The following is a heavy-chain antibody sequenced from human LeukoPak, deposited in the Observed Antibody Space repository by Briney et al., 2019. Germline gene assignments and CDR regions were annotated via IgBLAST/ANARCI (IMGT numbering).Heavy chain of an antibody. CDR1: GGTFSSYA. Sequence: SVKVSCKASGGTFSSYAISWVRHAPGQGLEWMGGIIPIFGTANYAQKFQGRVTITADESTSTAYMELSSLRSEDTAVYYCAREIAAAGNAFDIWGQGTMVTVSS. CDR2: IIPIFGTA. CDR3: AREIAAAGNAFDI. D-gene: IGHD6-13*01. J-gene: IGHJ3*02. V-gene: IGHV1-69*13.